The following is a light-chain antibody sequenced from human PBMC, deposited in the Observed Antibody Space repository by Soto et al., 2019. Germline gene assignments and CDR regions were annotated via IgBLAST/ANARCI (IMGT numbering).Light chain of an antibody. J-gene: IGKJ5*01. Sequence: EIVLTQSPGTLSLSPGETATLSCRASQSVSYNLAWYQQKPGQAPRLLIYGASTRATGIPARFIGSGSGTEFSLTISSLQSEDFAVYYCQQYNNWPPITFGQGTRLEI. CDR1: QSVSYN. CDR2: GAS. V-gene: IGKV3-15*01. CDR3: QQYNNWPPIT.